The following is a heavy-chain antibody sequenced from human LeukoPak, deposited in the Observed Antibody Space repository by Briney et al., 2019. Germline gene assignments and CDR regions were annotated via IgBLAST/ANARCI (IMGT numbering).Heavy chain of an antibody. Sequence: PGGSLRLSCAASGFTFSNAWMSWVRQAPGKGLEWVGRIKSKTDGGTTDYAAPVKGRFTISRDDSKNTLYLQMNSLKTEDTAVYYCTTGPERTIFGVVIYPFDYWGQGTLVTVSS. V-gene: IGHV3-15*01. CDR3: TTGPERTIFGVVIYPFDY. CDR2: IKSKTDGGTT. D-gene: IGHD3-3*01. J-gene: IGHJ4*02. CDR1: GFTFSNAW.